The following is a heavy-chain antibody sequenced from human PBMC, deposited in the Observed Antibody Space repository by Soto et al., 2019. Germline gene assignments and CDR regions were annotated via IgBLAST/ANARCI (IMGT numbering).Heavy chain of an antibody. CDR1: GDSVSSNSAA. J-gene: IGHJ4*02. V-gene: IGHV6-1*01. D-gene: IGHD5-12*01. CDR3: ARGNSGPQVSVFGY. CDR2: TYYRSKWYN. Sequence: QVQLQQSGPGLVKPSQTLSLTCAISGDSVSSNSAAWNWIRQSPSRGLEWLGRTYYRSKWYNDYAESMKSRITLTPDTSKNQFPLQLNSVTPEDTAVYYCARGNSGPQVSVFGYSGQGTLVTVSS.